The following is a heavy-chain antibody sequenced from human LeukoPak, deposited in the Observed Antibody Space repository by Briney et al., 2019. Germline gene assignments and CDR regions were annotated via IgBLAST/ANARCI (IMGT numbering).Heavy chain of an antibody. D-gene: IGHD3-16*01. V-gene: IGHV1-2*02. J-gene: IGHJ6*02. CDR1: GYTFTGYY. CDR2: INPNSGGT. Sequence: GASVKVSCKASGYTFTGYYMHWVRQAPGQGLEWMGWINPNSGGTNYAQKFQGRVTMTRDTSISTAYMELSRLRSDDTAVYYCSWGPDRYYYYGMDVWGQGTTVTVSS. CDR3: SWGPDRYYYYGMDV.